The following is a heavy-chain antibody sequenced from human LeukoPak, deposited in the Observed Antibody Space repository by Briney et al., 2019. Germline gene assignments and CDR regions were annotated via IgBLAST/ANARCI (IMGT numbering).Heavy chain of an antibody. D-gene: IGHD2/OR15-2a*01. CDR2: ISGSGGST. CDR1: GFTFSAFA. V-gene: IGHV3-23*01. Sequence: QTGGSLRLSCAASGFTFSAFAMTWVRQAPGKGLEWVSAISGSGGSTYYADSVKGRFTISRDNSKNTLYLQMNSLRAEDTAVYYCARDLPEDDGEYWTPGGNAFDIWGQGTMVTVSS. J-gene: IGHJ3*02. CDR3: ARDLPEDDGEYWTPGGNAFDI.